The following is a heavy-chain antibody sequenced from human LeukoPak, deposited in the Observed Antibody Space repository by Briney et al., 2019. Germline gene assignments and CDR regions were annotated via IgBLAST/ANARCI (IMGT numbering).Heavy chain of an antibody. CDR1: GFTFSSYS. J-gene: IGHJ1*01. CDR2: ISSSSSYI. Sequence: GGSLRLSCAASGFTFSSYSMNWVRQAPGKGLEWVSSISSSSSYIYYADSVKGRFTISRDNSRNTLYLQMNSLRAEDTAVYYCARDRYYYDTSGFLFPHWGQGTLVTVSS. V-gene: IGHV3-21*04. D-gene: IGHD3-22*01. CDR3: ARDRYYYDTSGFLFPH.